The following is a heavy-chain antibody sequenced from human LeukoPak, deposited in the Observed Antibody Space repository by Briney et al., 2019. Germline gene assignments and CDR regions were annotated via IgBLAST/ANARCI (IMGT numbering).Heavy chain of an antibody. CDR3: ARNHDFWSGCCDY. Sequence: SETLSLTCTVSGGSISSSSYYWGWIRQPPGKGLEWIGSIYYSGSTYYNPSLKSRVTISVDTSKNQFSLKLSSVTAADTAVYYCARNHDFWSGCCDYWGQGTLVTVSS. J-gene: IGHJ4*02. CDR2: IYYSGST. D-gene: IGHD3-3*01. V-gene: IGHV4-39*01. CDR1: GGSISSSSYY.